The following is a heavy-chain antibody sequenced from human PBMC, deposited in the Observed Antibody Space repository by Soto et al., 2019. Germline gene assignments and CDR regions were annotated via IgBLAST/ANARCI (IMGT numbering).Heavy chain of an antibody. D-gene: IGHD6-6*01. J-gene: IGHJ3*02. CDR2: ISYDGSNK. V-gene: IGHV3-30*18. Sequence: QVQLVESGGGVVQPGRSLRLSCAASGFTFSSYGMHWVRQAPGKGLEWVAVISYDGSNKYYADSVKGRFTISRDNSKNTLYLQMNSLRAEDTAVYYCAKFAAARLSDAFDIWGQGTMVTVSS. CDR1: GFTFSSYG. CDR3: AKFAAARLSDAFDI.